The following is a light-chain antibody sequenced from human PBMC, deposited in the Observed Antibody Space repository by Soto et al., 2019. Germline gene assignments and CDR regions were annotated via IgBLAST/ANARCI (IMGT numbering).Light chain of an antibody. V-gene: IGKV1-5*03. CDR3: QQYQSYPLT. J-gene: IGKJ4*01. Sequence: DIQITQSPSTLSASVGDRVTITCRASQSISSWLAWYQQKPGKAPNLLIYKASSLQSAVPSRFSGSGSGTEFTLTISSLQPDDFATYYCQQYQSYPLTFGGGTKVDIK. CDR2: KAS. CDR1: QSISSW.